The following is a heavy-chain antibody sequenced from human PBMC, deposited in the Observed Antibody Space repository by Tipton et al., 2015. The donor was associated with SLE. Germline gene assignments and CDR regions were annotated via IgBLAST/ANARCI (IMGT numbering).Heavy chain of an antibody. CDR2: IYYSGST. Sequence: LRLSCTVSGASISSSPDYWSWIRQPPGKGLEWIGYIYYSGSTNYNPSLKSRVTISVDTSKNQFSLKLSSVTAADTAVYYCARPMITMSPLAAFDIWGQGTLVTVSS. CDR1: GASISSSPDY. D-gene: IGHD3-10*02. J-gene: IGHJ3*02. CDR3: ARPMITMSPLAAFDI. V-gene: IGHV4-61*01.